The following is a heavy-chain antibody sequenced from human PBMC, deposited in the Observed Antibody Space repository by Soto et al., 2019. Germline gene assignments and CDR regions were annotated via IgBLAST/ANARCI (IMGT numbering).Heavy chain of an antibody. CDR2: IGTQHDT. Sequence: EVQLVESGGGLVQPGGSLRLSCAASGFTFSAYDMHWVRQATGKGLEWVSAIGTQHDTYYPDSVKGRFTISRENAKNSLDLQMNSRKAGDPAVYYCARQASFWHGGGGWFDPWGQGTLVTVSS. V-gene: IGHV3-13*01. D-gene: IGHD3-16*01. CDR3: ARQASFWHGGGGWFDP. CDR1: GFTFSAYD. J-gene: IGHJ5*02.